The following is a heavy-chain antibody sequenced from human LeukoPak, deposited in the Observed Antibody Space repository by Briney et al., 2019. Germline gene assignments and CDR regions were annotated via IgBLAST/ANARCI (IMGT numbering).Heavy chain of an antibody. CDR3: ARTKTEYASDDAFDI. Sequence: GESLKISCQGSGYSFNTYWIGWVRQMPGKGLEWMGIIYPGDSDTRYSPSFQGQVTIAADKSINSAYLQWSNLKAPDTAIYYCARTKTEYASDDAFDIWGQGTMVTVSS. CDR2: IYPGDSDT. J-gene: IGHJ3*02. D-gene: IGHD2-2*01. V-gene: IGHV5-51*01. CDR1: GYSFNTYW.